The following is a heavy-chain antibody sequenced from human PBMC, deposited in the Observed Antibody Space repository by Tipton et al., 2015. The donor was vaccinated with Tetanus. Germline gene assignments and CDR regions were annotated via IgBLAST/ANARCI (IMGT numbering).Heavy chain of an antibody. D-gene: IGHD2-21*01. Sequence: SLRLSCAASGFSFRDYGMNWARQAPGKGLEWVSYISYSSSSVYYADSVKGRFVVSRDNAKNSLYLQMNTLRADDTAVYYCARRGEARANWFDSWGQGTLVTVSS. CDR2: ISYSSSSV. J-gene: IGHJ5*01. CDR1: GFSFRDYG. V-gene: IGHV3-48*01. CDR3: ARRGEARANWFDS.